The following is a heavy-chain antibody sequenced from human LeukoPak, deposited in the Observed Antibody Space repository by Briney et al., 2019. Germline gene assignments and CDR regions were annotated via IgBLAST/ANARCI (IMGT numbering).Heavy chain of an antibody. Sequence: SETLSLTCTVSGASISGSSYYWGWIRQPPGKGLELIGIIYHTGSTYYNPSLKSRVTISVDTSKNQFSLKLSSVTAADTAVYYCARKVYNGYAPFDYWGQGTLVTVSS. CDR2: IYHTGST. V-gene: IGHV4-39*07. CDR1: GASISGSSYY. D-gene: IGHD5-12*01. J-gene: IGHJ4*02. CDR3: ARKVYNGYAPFDY.